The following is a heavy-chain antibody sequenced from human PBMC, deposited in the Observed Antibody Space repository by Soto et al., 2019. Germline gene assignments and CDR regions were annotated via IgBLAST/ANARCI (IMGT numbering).Heavy chain of an antibody. CDR3: ASSGLRFLEWFQRPFYYMDV. Sequence: SETLSLTCTVSGGSISSYYWSWIRQPPGKGLEWIGYIYYSGSTNYNPSLKSRVTISVDTSKNQFSLKLSSVTAADTAVYYCASSGLRFLEWFQRPFYYMDVWGKGTTVTVSS. V-gene: IGHV4-59*01. J-gene: IGHJ6*03. CDR1: GGSISSYY. D-gene: IGHD3-3*01. CDR2: IYYSGST.